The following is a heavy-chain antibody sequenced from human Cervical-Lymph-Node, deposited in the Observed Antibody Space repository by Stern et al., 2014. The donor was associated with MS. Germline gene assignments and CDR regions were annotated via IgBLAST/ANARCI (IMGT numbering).Heavy chain of an antibody. Sequence: VQLVESGGGLVKPGGSLRLSCAASGFTFSDSYMTWIRQTPGKGLECVSYISSSGDTIKYAESVKGRFTVSRDNAKNSLSLQMSSLRVEDTAVYYCVRGWEPRQDGPSGHDYDAFDIWGQGTMVTVSS. CDR1: GFTFSDSY. J-gene: IGHJ3*02. V-gene: IGHV3-11*01. CDR3: VRGWEPRQDGPSGHDYDAFDI. CDR2: ISSSGDTI. D-gene: IGHD5-12*01.